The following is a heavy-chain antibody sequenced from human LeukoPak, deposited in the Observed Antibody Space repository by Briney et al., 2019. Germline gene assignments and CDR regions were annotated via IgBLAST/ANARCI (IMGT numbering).Heavy chain of an antibody. Sequence: PGGSLRLSCAASGITFSNYAMSWVRQAPGKGLEWVSGISGSGDATYYGNSVKGRFTISRDNSKNTLYLQMSSLRAEDTALYYCARIPSVSSWSGMDVWGQGTPVTVSS. D-gene: IGHD1-1*01. V-gene: IGHV3-23*01. CDR2: ISGSGDAT. CDR1: GITFSNYA. J-gene: IGHJ6*02. CDR3: ARIPSVSSWSGMDV.